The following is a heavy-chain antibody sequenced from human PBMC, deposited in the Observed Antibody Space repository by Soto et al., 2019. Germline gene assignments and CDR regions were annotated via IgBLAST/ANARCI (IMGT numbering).Heavy chain of an antibody. V-gene: IGHV3-30*18. J-gene: IGHJ4*02. Sequence: LRLSCAASGFTFSSYGMHWVRQAPGKGLEWVAVISYDGSNKYYADSVKGRFTISRDNSKNTLYLQMNSLRAEDTAVYYCAKASYGPTLGYWGQGTLVTVSS. CDR2: ISYDGSNK. D-gene: IGHD3-10*01. CDR3: AKASYGPTLGY. CDR1: GFTFSSYG.